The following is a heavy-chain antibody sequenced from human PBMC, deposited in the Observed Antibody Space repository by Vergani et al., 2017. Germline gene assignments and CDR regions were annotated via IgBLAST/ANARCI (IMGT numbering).Heavy chain of an antibody. D-gene: IGHD6-19*01. J-gene: IGHJ4*02. CDR3: ARQRPGSGWSPGDFDD. CDR1: ADSISSGSYY. Sequence: QLQLQQSGPGLVKPSETLFLTCTVSADSISSGSYYWGWIRQPPGKSLEWIGSIYYSGLTYYNPSLKSRVAISVYTSKNQFSLKVTSVTAPDTAVYFCARQRPGSGWSPGDFDDWGQGILVTVSS. V-gene: IGHV4-39*01. CDR2: IYYSGLT.